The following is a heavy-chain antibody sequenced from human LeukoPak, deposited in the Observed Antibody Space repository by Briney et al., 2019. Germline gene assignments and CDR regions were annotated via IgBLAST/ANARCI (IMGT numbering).Heavy chain of an antibody. D-gene: IGHD4-17*01. CDR3: ARVIADHGYFAP. V-gene: IGHV3-53*01. CDR1: GLTVSSNY. CDR2: LYSAGNT. J-gene: IGHJ5*02. Sequence: GGSLRLSCEASGLTVSSNYMSWVRQAPGRGLEWVAVLYSAGNTFYADSLKGRFTISRDNSKNTLYLQMSSLRADDTAVYYCARVIADHGYFAPWGQGTLVTVSS.